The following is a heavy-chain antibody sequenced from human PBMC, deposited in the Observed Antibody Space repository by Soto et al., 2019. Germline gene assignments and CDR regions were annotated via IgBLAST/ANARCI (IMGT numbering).Heavy chain of an antibody. J-gene: IGHJ3*02. V-gene: IGHV5-51*01. D-gene: IGHD1-1*01. CDR1: GYSFTSYW. Sequence: PGESLKISCKGSGYSFTSYWIGWVRQMPGKGLEWMGIIYPGDSDTRYSPSFQGQVTISADKSISTAYLQWSSLKASDTAMYYCARTERGITGIAAFDIWGQGTMVTVSS. CDR3: ARTERGITGIAAFDI. CDR2: IYPGDSDT.